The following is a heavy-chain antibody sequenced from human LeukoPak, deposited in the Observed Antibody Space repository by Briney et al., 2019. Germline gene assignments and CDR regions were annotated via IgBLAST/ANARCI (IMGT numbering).Heavy chain of an antibody. J-gene: IGHJ3*02. D-gene: IGHD2-15*01. Sequence: PSETLSLTCTVSGGSISSYYWSWIRQPPGKGLEWIGYIYYSGSTNYNPSLKSRVTISVDTSKNQFSLKLSSVTAADTAVYYCASERGSDAFDIWGQGTMVTVSS. V-gene: IGHV4-59*08. CDR3: ASERGSDAFDI. CDR2: IYYSGST. CDR1: GGSISSYY.